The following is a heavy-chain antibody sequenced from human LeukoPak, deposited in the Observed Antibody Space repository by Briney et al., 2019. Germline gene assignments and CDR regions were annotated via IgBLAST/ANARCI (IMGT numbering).Heavy chain of an antibody. J-gene: IGHJ4*02. CDR3: AREVAARLAFVYFDY. D-gene: IGHD6-6*01. CDR1: GGSISTGDYY. Sequence: PSETLSLTCTVSGGSISTGDYYWRWIRQPAGKELEWIGRIYTSGDTIYNSSLKSRVTMSVDTSKNQFSLKLSSVTAADTAVYYCAREVAARLAFVYFDYWGQGTLVTVSS. CDR2: IYTSGDT. V-gene: IGHV4-61*02.